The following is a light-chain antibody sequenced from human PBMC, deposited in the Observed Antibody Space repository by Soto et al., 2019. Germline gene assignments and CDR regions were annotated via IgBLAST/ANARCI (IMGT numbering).Light chain of an antibody. CDR3: QQLNSYPSST. CDR1: QGISSS. V-gene: IGKV1-9*01. CDR2: AAS. J-gene: IGKJ4*01. Sequence: IQLTQSPSSLSASVGDRVTITCRASQGISSSLAWYQQKPGKAPKLLIYAASTLKSGVPSRFSGSGSGTDFTLTISRLQPEDFATYYCQQLNSYPSSTFGGGTKVEIK.